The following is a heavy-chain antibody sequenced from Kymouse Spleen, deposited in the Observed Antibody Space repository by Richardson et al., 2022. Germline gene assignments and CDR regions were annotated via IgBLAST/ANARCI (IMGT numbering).Heavy chain of an antibody. J-gene: IGHJ4*02. CDR1: GYTFTSYA. V-gene: IGHV1-3*01. CDR3: AREVRGVIITLTT. Sequence: QVQLVQSGAEVKKPGASVKVSCKASGYTFTSYAMHWVRQAPGQRLEWMGWINAGNGNTKYSQKFQGRVTITRDTSASTAYMELSSLRSEDTAVYYCAREVRGVIITLTTGAREPWSPSPQ. CDR2: INAGNGNT. D-gene: IGHD3-10*01.